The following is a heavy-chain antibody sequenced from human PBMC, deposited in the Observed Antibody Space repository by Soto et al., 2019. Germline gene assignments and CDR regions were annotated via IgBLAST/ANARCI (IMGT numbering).Heavy chain of an antibody. D-gene: IGHD2-15*01. CDR1: GGSSSSYY. V-gene: IGHV4-59*01. Sequence: SETLSLTCTVSGGSSSSYYWSWIRQPPGKGLEWIGYIYYSGSTNYNPSLKSRVTISVDTSKNQFSLKLSSVTAADTAVYYCAGDSRSGGSEYYFDYWGQGTLVTVSS. CDR2: IYYSGST. CDR3: AGDSRSGGSEYYFDY. J-gene: IGHJ4*02.